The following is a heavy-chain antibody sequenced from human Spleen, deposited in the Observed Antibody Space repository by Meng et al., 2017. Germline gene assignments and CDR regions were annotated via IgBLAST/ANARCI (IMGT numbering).Heavy chain of an antibody. Sequence: GESLKISCATSELTFNNYEMNWVRQAPGKGLEWVSYISSSGTTIYYADSVKGRFAISRDNANNSLFLQMDSLRAEDTAVYYCARSKSSFRYFDYWGHGMLVAVSS. V-gene: IGHV3-48*03. D-gene: IGHD2-2*01. CDR2: ISSSGTTI. CDR1: ELTFNNYE. J-gene: IGHJ4*01. CDR3: ARSKSSFRYFDY.